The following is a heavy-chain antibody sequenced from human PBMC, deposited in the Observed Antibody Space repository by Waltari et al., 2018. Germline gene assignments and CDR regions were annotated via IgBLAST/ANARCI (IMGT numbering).Heavy chain of an antibody. V-gene: IGHV4-38-2*01. D-gene: IGHD2-15*01. CDR2: IYHSGST. CDR1: GYSISSGYY. Sequence: QVQLQESGPGLVKPSETLSLTCAVSGYSISSGYYWGWIRQPPGKGLEWIGSIYHSGSTYYNPSLKSRVTISVDTSKNQFSLKLSSVTAADTAVYYCARQDGGYCSGGSCSNWFDPWGQGTLVTVSS. CDR3: ARQDGGYCSGGSCSNWFDP. J-gene: IGHJ5*02.